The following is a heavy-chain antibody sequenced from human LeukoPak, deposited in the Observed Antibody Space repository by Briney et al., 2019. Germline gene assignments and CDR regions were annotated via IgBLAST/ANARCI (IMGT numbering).Heavy chain of an antibody. CDR3: AAGEYYYDSSGYPPMDV. Sequence: PSETLSLTRTVSGGSISSGSYYWSWIRQPAGKGLEWIGRTYTSGSTNYNPSLKSRVTISVDTSKNQFSLKLSSVTAADTAVYYCAAGEYYYDSSGYPPMDVWGKGTTVTVSS. CDR2: TYTSGST. CDR1: GGSISSGSYY. J-gene: IGHJ6*04. D-gene: IGHD3-22*01. V-gene: IGHV4-61*02.